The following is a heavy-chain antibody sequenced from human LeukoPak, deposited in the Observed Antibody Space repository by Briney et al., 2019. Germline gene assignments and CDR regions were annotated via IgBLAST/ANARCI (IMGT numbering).Heavy chain of an antibody. CDR1: RYTFTGYY. J-gene: IGHJ5*02. V-gene: IGHV1-2*02. CDR2: INPNSGGT. Sequence: ASVKVSRKASRYTFTGYYIHWVRQAPGQGLEGMGWINPNSGGTNYAQKFQGRVTMTRDTSISTAYMELSRLRSDDTAVYYCARGGSGSYFSWLDPWGQGTLVTVSS. CDR3: ARGGSGSYFSWLDP. D-gene: IGHD3-10*01.